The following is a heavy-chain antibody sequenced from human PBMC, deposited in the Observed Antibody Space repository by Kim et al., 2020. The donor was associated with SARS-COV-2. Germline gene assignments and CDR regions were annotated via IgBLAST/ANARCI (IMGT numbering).Heavy chain of an antibody. CDR3: ARGGVVVVAATPRYFDY. J-gene: IGHJ4*02. D-gene: IGHD2-15*01. Sequence: SETLSLTCAVYGGSFSGYYWSWIRQPPGKGLEWIGEINHSGSTNYNPSLKSRVTISVDTSKNQFSLKLSSVTAADTAVYYCARGGVVVVAATPRYFDYWGQGTLVTVSS. CDR1: GGSFSGYY. V-gene: IGHV4-34*01. CDR2: INHSGST.